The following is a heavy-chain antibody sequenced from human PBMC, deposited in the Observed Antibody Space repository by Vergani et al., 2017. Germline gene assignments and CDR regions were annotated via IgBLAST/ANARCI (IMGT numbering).Heavy chain of an antibody. D-gene: IGHD2-2*01. CDR1: EFTFSSNA. CDR3: ARGGYCISTSCHGAFDY. Sequence: QVQLVESGGGVVQPGRSLRLSCAASEFTFSSNAMHWVRQAPGKGLEWVAVISYDGSNEYYADSVKGRFTIARDNSKNTLYLQMNSLRAEDTAVYYCARGGYCISTSCHGAFDYWGQGTRVTVSS. CDR2: ISYDGSNE. J-gene: IGHJ4*02. V-gene: IGHV3-30*04.